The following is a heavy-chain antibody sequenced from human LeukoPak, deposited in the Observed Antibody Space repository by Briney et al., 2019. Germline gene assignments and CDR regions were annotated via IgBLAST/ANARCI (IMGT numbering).Heavy chain of an antibody. CDR3: ARHLGITHYYYYNRDV. D-gene: IGHD1-14*01. J-gene: IGHJ6*03. CDR1: GYSFTSYW. CDR2: IYPGDSDT. V-gene: IGHV5-51*01. Sequence: GESLKISCKGSGYSFTSYWIGWVRQMPGKGLEWMGIIYPGDSDTRYSPSFQGQVTISADKSISTAYLQWSSLKASDTAMYYCARHLGITHYYYYNRDVWGKGTTVTVSS.